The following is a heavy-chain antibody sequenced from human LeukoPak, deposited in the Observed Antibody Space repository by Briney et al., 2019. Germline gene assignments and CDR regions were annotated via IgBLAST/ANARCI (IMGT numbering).Heavy chain of an antibody. CDR1: GFTFSSYA. D-gene: IGHD3-22*01. CDR2: ISHDGRFK. CDR3: ARDLITMIVTSGDY. Sequence: GGSLRLSCAASGFTFSSYAMHRVRQAPGKGLEWVTLISHDGRFKPFADSVKGRFTISRDNSKNTLYLQMNSLRAEDTAVYYCARDLITMIVTSGDYWGQGTLVTVSS. V-gene: IGHV3-30*01. J-gene: IGHJ4*02.